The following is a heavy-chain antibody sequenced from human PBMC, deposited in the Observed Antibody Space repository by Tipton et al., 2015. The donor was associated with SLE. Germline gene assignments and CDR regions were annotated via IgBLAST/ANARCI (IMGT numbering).Heavy chain of an antibody. CDR2: IHYSGTT. V-gene: IGHV4-59*11. D-gene: IGHD3-10*01. Sequence: TLSLTCTVSGVSLSSHYWSWIRQSPGKGLEWIGYIHYSGTTNYNPSLRGRVTVSVDTSKNQFSLKLSSVTAADTAVYYCAVTYYYGSGSYSAFDYWGQGTLVTVSS. J-gene: IGHJ4*02. CDR3: AVTYYYGSGSYSAFDY. CDR1: GVSLSSHY.